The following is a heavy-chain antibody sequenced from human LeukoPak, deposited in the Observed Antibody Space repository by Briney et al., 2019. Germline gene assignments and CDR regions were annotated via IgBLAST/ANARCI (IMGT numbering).Heavy chain of an antibody. D-gene: IGHD3-22*01. J-gene: IGHJ3*02. V-gene: IGHV1-8*01. Sequence: GASVKVSCKASGYTFTSYDINWVRQAAGQGLEWMGWMNPNSGNTGYAQKFQGRVTMTRNTSISTAYMELSSLRSEDTAVYYCARGHYYDSSGSYAFDIWRQGTMVTVSS. CDR3: ARGHYYDSSGSYAFDI. CDR1: GYTFTSYD. CDR2: MNPNSGNT.